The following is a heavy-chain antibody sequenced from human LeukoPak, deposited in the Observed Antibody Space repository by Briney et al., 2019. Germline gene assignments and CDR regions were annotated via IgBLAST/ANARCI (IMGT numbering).Heavy chain of an antibody. V-gene: IGHV1-69*04. CDR1: GGTFSSYA. CDR3: ARSYEEDNYYYYYGMDV. D-gene: IGHD2-21*01. CDR2: IIPILGIA. J-gene: IGHJ6*02. Sequence: GASVKVSCKASGGTFSSYAISWVRQAPGQGLEWMGRIIPILGIANYAQKFQGRVTITADKSTSTAYMELSSLRSEDTAVYYCARSYEEDNYYYYYGMDVRGQGTTVTVSS.